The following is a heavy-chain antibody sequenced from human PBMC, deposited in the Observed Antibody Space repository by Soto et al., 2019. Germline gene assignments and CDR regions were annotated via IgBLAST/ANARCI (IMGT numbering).Heavy chain of an antibody. CDR1: GGSISSSNW. J-gene: IGHJ5*02. V-gene: IGHV4-4*02. D-gene: IGHD6-19*01. CDR2: IYHSGST. Sequence: SETLSLTCAVSGGSISSSNWWSWVRQPPGKGLEWIGEIYHSGSTNYNPSLKSRVTISVDKSKNQFSLKLSSVTAADTAVYYCAWSPVAATRVFDPWGQGTLVTVS. CDR3: AWSPVAATRVFDP.